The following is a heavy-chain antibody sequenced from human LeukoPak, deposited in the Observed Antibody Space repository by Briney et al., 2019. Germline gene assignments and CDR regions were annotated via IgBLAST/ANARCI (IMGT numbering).Heavy chain of an antibody. V-gene: IGHV4-4*02. J-gene: IGHJ5*02. CDR3: ARYNWELLWVDR. CDR2: IYHSGST. CDR1: GASISSNNW. D-gene: IGHD1-26*01. Sequence: PSETLSLTCAVSGASISSNNWWTWIRQPPGQGLEWIGEIYHSGSTNSHPSLKSPVTISVDKSKHEFSLKLSSVTAADTAVYYCARYNWELLWVDRWGQGSLVSVCS.